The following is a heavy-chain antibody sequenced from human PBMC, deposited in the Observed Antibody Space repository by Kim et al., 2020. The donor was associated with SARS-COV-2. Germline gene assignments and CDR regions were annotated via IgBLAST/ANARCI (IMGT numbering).Heavy chain of an antibody. V-gene: IGHV3-21*01. Sequence: GGSLRLSCAASGFTFSSYSMNWVRQAPGKGLEWVSSISSSSSYIYYADSVKGRFTISRDNAKNSLYLQMNSLRAEDTAVYYCAREGGAARPWTSGLGGWFDPWGQGTLVTVSS. D-gene: IGHD6-6*01. CDR2: ISSSSSYI. CDR3: AREGGAARPWTSGLGGWFDP. J-gene: IGHJ5*02. CDR1: GFTFSSYS.